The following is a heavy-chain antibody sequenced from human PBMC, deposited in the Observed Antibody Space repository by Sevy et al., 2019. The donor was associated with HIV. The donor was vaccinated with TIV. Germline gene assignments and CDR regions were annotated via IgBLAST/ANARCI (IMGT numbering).Heavy chain of an antibody. J-gene: IGHJ5*02. D-gene: IGHD2-2*01. V-gene: IGHV4-4*07. CDR3: SRDLQLNVLVPAAYLNWFDP. CDR1: GGSISSYY. Sequence: SETLSLTCTVSGGSISSYYWSWIRQPAGKGLEWIGRIYTSGSTNYNPSLKSRVTMSVDTSKNQFSLKLSSVTAADTAVYYCSRDLQLNVLVPAAYLNWFDPWGQGTLVTVSS. CDR2: IYTSGST.